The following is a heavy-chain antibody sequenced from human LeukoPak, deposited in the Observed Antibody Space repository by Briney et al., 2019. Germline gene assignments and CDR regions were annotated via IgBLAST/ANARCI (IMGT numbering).Heavy chain of an antibody. CDR1: GFTFSSYS. D-gene: IGHD2-15*01. J-gene: IGHJ4*02. V-gene: IGHV3-48*01. Sequence: GGSLRLSCAASGFTFSSYSMNWVRQAPGKGLEWVSCISSGSSIYYADSVKGRLTISRDNSKNTLYLQMNTLRAEDTAVYYCAKGRGYCSGGSCYSGFDYWGQGTLVTVSS. CDR2: ISSGSSI. CDR3: AKGRGYCSGGSCYSGFDY.